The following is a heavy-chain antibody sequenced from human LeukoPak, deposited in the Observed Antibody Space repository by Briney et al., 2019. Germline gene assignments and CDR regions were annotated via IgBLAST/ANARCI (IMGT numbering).Heavy chain of an antibody. CDR2: ISSSGSTI. CDR3: ARERLPKAIPPSYGMDV. CDR1: GFTFSSYE. V-gene: IGHV3-48*03. D-gene: IGHD2-2*02. J-gene: IGHJ6*04. Sequence: PGGSLRLSCAASGFTFSSYEMNWVRQAPGKGLEWVSYISSSGSTIYYADSVKGRFTISRDNAKNSLYLQMNSLRAEDTAVYYCARERLPKAIPPSYGMDVWGKGTRSPSPQ.